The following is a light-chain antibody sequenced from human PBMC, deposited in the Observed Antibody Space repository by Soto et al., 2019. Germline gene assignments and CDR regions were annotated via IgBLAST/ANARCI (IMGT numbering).Light chain of an antibody. CDR2: EVS. CDR1: SSDVGGHNY. CDR3: SSYAGSNTVV. Sequence: QSALTQPRSVSGSPGQSVTISCTGTSSDVGGHNYVSWYQQHPGKAPKVMIYEVSKRPSGVPDRFSGSKSGNTASLTVSGLQAEDEADYYCSSYAGSNTVVFGGGTKVTVL. J-gene: IGLJ2*01. V-gene: IGLV2-11*01.